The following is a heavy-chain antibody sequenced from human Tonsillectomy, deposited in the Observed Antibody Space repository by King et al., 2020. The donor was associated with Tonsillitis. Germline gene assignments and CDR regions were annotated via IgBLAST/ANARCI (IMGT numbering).Heavy chain of an antibody. CDR2: VNGDGRST. CDR3: ASSIGAFDI. CDR1: GFTFSSYW. Sequence: VQLVESGGGLVQPGGSLRLSCAASGFTFSSYWMHWVLQTPGKGLVWISRVNGDGRSTNHADSVKGRFTISRDNAKNTVYLQMNSLRAEDTAVYYCASSIGAFDIWGQGTMVTVSS. V-gene: IGHV3-74*01. J-gene: IGHJ3*02. D-gene: IGHD3-16*01.